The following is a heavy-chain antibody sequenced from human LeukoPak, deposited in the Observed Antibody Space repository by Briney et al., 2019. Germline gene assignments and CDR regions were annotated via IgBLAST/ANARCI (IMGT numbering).Heavy chain of an antibody. V-gene: IGHV4-59*08. D-gene: IGHD3-10*01. CDR3: ARRGGSESYLFDY. CDR2: IYYSGST. Sequence: SETLSLTCTVSGGSISSYYWSWIRQPPGKGLQWIGNIYYSGSTNCNPSLNSRVAMSIDTSKNQFSLKLNSVTAADTAVYYCARRGGSESYLFDYWGQGTLVIVS. CDR1: GGSISSYY. J-gene: IGHJ4*02.